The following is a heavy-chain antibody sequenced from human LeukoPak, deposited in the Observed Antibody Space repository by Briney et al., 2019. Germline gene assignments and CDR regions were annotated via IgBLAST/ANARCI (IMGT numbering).Heavy chain of an antibody. D-gene: IGHD6-19*01. CDR3: AKDSLGGSGLDY. V-gene: IGHV3-30*02. Sequence: PGGSLRLSCAASGFAFSSYGIHWVRQAPGKGLAWVAVIWYDGSNKYYADSVKGRFTISRDNSKNTLYLQMNSLRAEDTAVYYCAKDSLGGSGLDYWGQGTLVTVSS. CDR2: IWYDGSNK. CDR1: GFAFSSYG. J-gene: IGHJ4*02.